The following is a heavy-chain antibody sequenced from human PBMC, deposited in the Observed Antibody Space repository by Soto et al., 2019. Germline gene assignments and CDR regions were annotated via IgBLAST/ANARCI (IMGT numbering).Heavy chain of an antibody. CDR2: IYYSGCT. D-gene: IGHD6-13*01. J-gene: IGHJ6*02. CDR1: GGSISSYY. CDR3: ARATWIYSSQSSYYYYGMDV. V-gene: IGHV4-59*01. Sequence: SETLSLTCTVSGGSISSYYWSWIRQPPVKGLEWIGYIYYSGCTNYKPSLKSRVTISVDTSKNQFSLKLSSVTAADTAVYYCARATWIYSSQSSYYYYGMDVWGQGTTVTVSS.